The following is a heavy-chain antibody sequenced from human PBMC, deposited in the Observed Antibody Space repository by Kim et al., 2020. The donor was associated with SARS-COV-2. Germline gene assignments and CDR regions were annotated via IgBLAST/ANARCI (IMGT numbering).Heavy chain of an antibody. D-gene: IGHD6-19*01. V-gene: IGHV3-23*01. Sequence: ADSVKGRFTISRDNSKNTLYLQMTSLRAEDTAVYYCAKAGRMIAVAGFDYWGQGTLVTVSS. J-gene: IGHJ4*02. CDR3: AKAGRMIAVAGFDY.